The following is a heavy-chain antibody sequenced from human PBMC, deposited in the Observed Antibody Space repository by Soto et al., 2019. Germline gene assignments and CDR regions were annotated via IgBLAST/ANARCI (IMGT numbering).Heavy chain of an antibody. CDR2: ISGSGGST. V-gene: IGHV3-23*01. CDR3: AKDTYYDFWSGSGMDV. J-gene: IGHJ6*02. D-gene: IGHD3-3*01. Sequence: GGSLRLSCAASGFTFSSYAMSWGRQAPGKGLEWVSAISGSGGSTYYADSVKGRFTISRDNSKNTLYLQMNSLRAEDTAVYYCAKDTYYDFWSGSGMDVWGQGTTVTVSS. CDR1: GFTFSSYA.